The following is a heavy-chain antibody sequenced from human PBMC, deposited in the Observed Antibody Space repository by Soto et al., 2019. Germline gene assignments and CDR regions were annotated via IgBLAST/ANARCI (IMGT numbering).Heavy chain of an antibody. D-gene: IGHD1-26*01. CDR3: ARDGIGLWERSATYGMDV. V-gene: IGHV3-33*01. J-gene: IGHJ6*02. Sequence: GGSLRLSCAASGFTFSSYGMHWVRQAPGKGLEWVAVIWYDGSNKYYADSVKGRFTISRDNSKNTLYLQMNSLRAEDTAVYYCARDGIGLWERSATYGMDVWGQGTTVTVSS. CDR1: GFTFSSYG. CDR2: IWYDGSNK.